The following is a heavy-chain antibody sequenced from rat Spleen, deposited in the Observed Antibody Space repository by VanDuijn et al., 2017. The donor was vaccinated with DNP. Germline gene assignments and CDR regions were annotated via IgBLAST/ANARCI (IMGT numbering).Heavy chain of an antibody. J-gene: IGHJ3*01. CDR2: IWSGGST. V-gene: IGHV2-4*01. Sequence: QVQLKESGPGLVQPSQTLSLTCTVSGFSLTSYGVSWVRQPPGKGLEWIGEIWSGGSTHYNPALKSRLSISKDTSKRQVFLKMNSLQTEDTATYYCARDENGYIYYWFAYWGQGTLVTVSS. CDR1: GFSLTSYG. CDR3: ARDENGYIYYWFAY. D-gene: IGHD4-6*01.